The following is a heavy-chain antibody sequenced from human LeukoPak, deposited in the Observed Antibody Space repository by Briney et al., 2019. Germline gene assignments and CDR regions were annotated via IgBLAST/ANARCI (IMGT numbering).Heavy chain of an antibody. D-gene: IGHD1-26*01. Sequence: PGGSLRLSCAASGLTFSSYWMSWVRQAPGKGLEWVANIKQDGSEKYYVDSVKGRFTISRDNAKNSLYLQMNSLRAEDTAVYYCARGRWLLYEGGQGTLVTVSS. CDR1: GLTFSSYW. J-gene: IGHJ4*02. V-gene: IGHV3-7*01. CDR2: IKQDGSEK. CDR3: ARGRWLLYE.